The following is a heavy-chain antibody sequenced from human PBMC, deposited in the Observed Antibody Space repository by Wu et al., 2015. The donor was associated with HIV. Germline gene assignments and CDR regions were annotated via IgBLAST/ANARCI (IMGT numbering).Heavy chain of an antibody. CDR1: GYTFTDSY. V-gene: IGHV1-2*02. D-gene: IGHD2-8*02. CDR2: INPKSGGT. CDR3: ARDRDCTDTNCLSHYYMDV. Sequence: QVQLVQSGAEVKKPGASVKVSCRASGYTFTDSYIHWVRQGPRQGLEWMAWINPKSGGTNFAQNFKDRVTVTRDTSNTVYLELRSLTSDDTATYYCARDRDCTDTNCLSHYYMDVWGEGTTVVVSS. J-gene: IGHJ6*03.